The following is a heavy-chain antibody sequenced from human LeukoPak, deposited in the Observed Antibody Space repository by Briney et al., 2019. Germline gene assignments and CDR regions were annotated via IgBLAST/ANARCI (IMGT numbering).Heavy chain of an antibody. D-gene: IGHD2-2*01. V-gene: IGHV3-30*02. CDR2: IRYDGSKK. CDR3: WVPATAGEADY. CDR1: GFTFSSYG. J-gene: IGHJ4*02. Sequence: GGSLRLSCAASGFTFSSYGMHWVRQPPGKGLEWVAFIRYDGSKKYYADSVKGRFTISRDNSKNTLYLQMNSLRAEDTAVYYCWVPATAGEADYWGQGTLVTVSS.